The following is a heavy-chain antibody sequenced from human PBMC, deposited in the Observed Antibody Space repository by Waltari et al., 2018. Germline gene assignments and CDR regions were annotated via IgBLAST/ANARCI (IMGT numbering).Heavy chain of an antibody. Sequence: QVQLQESGPGLVKPSQTLSLTCTVSGGSISSGGYYWSWIRQHPGKGLEWIGYIYYSGSTYYNPSLKSRVTISVDTSKNQFSLKLSSVTAADTAVYYCAREAGTYYYDSSSPLLFDYWGQGTLVTVSS. J-gene: IGHJ4*02. CDR1: GGSISSGGYY. D-gene: IGHD3-22*01. CDR2: IYYSGST. CDR3: AREAGTYYYDSSSPLLFDY. V-gene: IGHV4-31*03.